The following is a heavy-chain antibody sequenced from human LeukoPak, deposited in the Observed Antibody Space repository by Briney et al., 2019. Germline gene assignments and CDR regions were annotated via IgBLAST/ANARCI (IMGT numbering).Heavy chain of an antibody. CDR2: ISTSSPYI. V-gene: IGHV3-21*01. CDR1: GFTFSSSS. J-gene: IGHJ4*02. CDR3: ARGSSGSGWYWDY. Sequence: GGSLRLSCVVSGFTFSSSSVTWVRQAPGKGLEWVSSISTSSPYIYYADSVKGRFTISRDNAKNSMYLQMNSLRAEDTAVYYCARGSSGSGWYWDYWGQGTLATVSS. D-gene: IGHD6-19*01.